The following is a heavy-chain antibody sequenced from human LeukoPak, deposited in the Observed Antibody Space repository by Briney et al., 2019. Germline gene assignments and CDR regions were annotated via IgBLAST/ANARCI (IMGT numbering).Heavy chain of an antibody. CDR3: AKGAVAGTNWFDP. Sequence: GGSLRLSCAPSGFTFSAYSMNWVRHAPGRGVVSVSYISTTASPVYYADSVKGRFTISRHNAKNSLYLQRNKLRAEDTAIYYCAKGAVAGTNWFDPWGQGTLVTVSS. CDR1: GFTFSAYS. J-gene: IGHJ5*02. CDR2: ISTTASPV. V-gene: IGHV3-48*01. D-gene: IGHD6-19*01.